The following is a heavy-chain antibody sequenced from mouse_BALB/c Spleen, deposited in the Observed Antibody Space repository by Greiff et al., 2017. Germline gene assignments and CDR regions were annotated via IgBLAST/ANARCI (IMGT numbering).Heavy chain of an antibody. CDR3: ARDLTLDY. CDR1: GFTFTDYY. V-gene: IGHV7-3*02. CDR2: IRNKANGYTT. Sequence: EVKLVESGGGLVQPGGSLRLSCATSGFTFTDYYMRWVRQPPGKALEWLGFIRNKANGYTTEYSASVKGRFTISRDNSQSILYLQMNTLRAEDSATYYCARDLTLDYWGQGTTLTVSS. J-gene: IGHJ2*01.